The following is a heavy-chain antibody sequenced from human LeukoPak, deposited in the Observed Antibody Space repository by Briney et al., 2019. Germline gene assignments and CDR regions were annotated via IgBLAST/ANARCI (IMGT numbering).Heavy chain of an antibody. D-gene: IGHD3-9*01. CDR2: VSGIGSST. CDR1: GFTFSSFR. Sequence: TGGSLRLSCVVYGFTFSSFRMNWDRQAPGKGLEWVSVVSGIGSSTYYADSVKGRYTISRDNSKNTLYLQMNSLRAEDTAVYFCPKAQRTIRQYFFDGMDVWGQGATVTVSS. V-gene: IGHV3-23*01. CDR3: PKAQRTIRQYFFDGMDV. J-gene: IGHJ6*02.